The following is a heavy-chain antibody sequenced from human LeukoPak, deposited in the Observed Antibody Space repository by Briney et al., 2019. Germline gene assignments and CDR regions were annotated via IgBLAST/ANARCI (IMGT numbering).Heavy chain of an antibody. J-gene: IGHJ6*02. Sequence: GGSLRLSCAASGFTFSSYAMSWVRQAPGKGLEWVSAISGSGGSTYYADSVKGRFTISRDNSKNTLYLQMNSLRAEDTAVYYCAREQKRGQSLRKYYYYGMDVWGQGTTVTVSS. CDR1: GFTFSSYA. CDR3: AREQKRGQSLRKYYYYGMDV. D-gene: IGHD3-10*01. V-gene: IGHV3-23*01. CDR2: ISGSGGST.